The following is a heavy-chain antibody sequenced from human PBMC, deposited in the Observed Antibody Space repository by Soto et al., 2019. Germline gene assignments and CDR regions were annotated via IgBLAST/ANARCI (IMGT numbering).Heavy chain of an antibody. CDR3: ARFRESARLWFGELLSFDAFDI. V-gene: IGHV1-69*02. CDR1: GGTFSSYT. Sequence: SVKVSCKASGGTFSSYTISWVRQAPGQGLEWMGRIIPILGIANYAQKFQGRVTITADKSTSTAYVELSSLRSEDTAVYYCARFRESARLWFGELLSFDAFDIWGQGTMVTVSS. D-gene: IGHD3-10*01. J-gene: IGHJ3*02. CDR2: IIPILGIA.